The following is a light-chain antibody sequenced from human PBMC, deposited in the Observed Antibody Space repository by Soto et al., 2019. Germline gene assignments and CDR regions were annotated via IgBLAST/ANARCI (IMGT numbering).Light chain of an antibody. CDR3: QQYASPTST. CDR1: QRVSRN. J-gene: IGKJ5*01. V-gene: IGKV3-15*01. Sequence: IGMSQSPAALSVSKGERATLSCRASQRVSRNLSWYQQKPGQPHRLIIYGAYTRATGITDRFSGSGSGKDFPITISRLEHEASDEYYRQQYASPTSTFGQGT. CDR2: GAY.